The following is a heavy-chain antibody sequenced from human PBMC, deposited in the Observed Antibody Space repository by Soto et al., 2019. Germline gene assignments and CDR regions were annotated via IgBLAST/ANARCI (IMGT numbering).Heavy chain of an antibody. CDR2: VWYDGTQK. CDR1: GFTFNTYS. Sequence: QVQLEESGGGVVQPGRSLRLSCEASGFTFNTYSMHWVRQPPGTGLEWLAAVWYDGTQKYYADSVKGRLIISRDNSKKTLYLEMNSLRAEDTAVYYCARAGGTTVTGLWHFDSLGQGTLVTVSS. D-gene: IGHD4-17*01. V-gene: IGHV3-33*01. J-gene: IGHJ4*02. CDR3: ARAGGTTVTGLWHFDS.